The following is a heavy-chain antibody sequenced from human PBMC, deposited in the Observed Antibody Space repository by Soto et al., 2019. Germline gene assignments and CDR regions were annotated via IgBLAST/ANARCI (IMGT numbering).Heavy chain of an antibody. Sequence: QVQLVESGGGVIQPGRSLRLPWEASGLTLRLHAMPWVRQAPGKGLEWVAQIWYDGSNKYYTDSVKGRFTVSRDDFKNTVFLQMDSLRAEDTAVYYCARDGQQLTPYALDVWGQGTTVIVSS. CDR2: IWYDGSNK. CDR1: GLTLRLHA. V-gene: IGHV3-33*08. J-gene: IGHJ6*02. CDR3: ARDGQQLTPYALDV. D-gene: IGHD6-13*01.